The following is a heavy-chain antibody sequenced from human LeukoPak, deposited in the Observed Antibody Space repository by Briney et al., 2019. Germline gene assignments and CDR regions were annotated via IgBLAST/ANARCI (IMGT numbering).Heavy chain of an antibody. CDR3: ARAGIAVAGRVDY. J-gene: IGHJ4*02. D-gene: IGHD6-19*01. CDR2: INHSGST. Sequence: PSETLSLTCAVYGGSFNGYYWSWIRQPPGKGLEWIGEINHSGSTNYNPSLKSRVTISVDTSKNQFSLKLSSVTAADTAVYYCARAGIAVAGRVDYWGQGTLVTVSS. V-gene: IGHV4-34*01. CDR1: GGSFNGYY.